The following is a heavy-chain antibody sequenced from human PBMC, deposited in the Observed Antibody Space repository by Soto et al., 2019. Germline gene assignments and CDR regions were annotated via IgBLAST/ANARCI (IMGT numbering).Heavy chain of an antibody. D-gene: IGHD6-13*01. CDR1: GGSISSGGYS. J-gene: IGHJ2*01. Sequence: QLQLQESGSGLVKPSQTLSLTCAVSGGSISSGGYSWSWIRQPPGKGLEWIGYIYHSGSTYYNPSLKSRVAISVDRSKNQFSLKLSSVTAADTAVYYCARARRSSSRCPTHWYFDLWGRGTLVTVSS. CDR3: ARARRSSSRCPTHWYFDL. CDR2: IYHSGST. V-gene: IGHV4-30-2*01.